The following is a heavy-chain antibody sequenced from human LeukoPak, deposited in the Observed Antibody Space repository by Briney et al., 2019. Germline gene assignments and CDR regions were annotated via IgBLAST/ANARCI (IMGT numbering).Heavy chain of an antibody. CDR2: NIPIFGAA. D-gene: IGHD3-9*01. CDR3: ARENEQGLRYFDWVHNWFDP. V-gene: IGHV1-69*13. CDR1: GYTFTRYG. J-gene: IGHJ5*02. Sequence: SVKVSCKASGYTFTRYGISWVRQAPGQGLEWMGGNIPIFGAANYAQSFQGRIMMTADESANTVYMELSSLRSDDTAVYYCARENEQGLRYFDWVHNWFDPWGQGTLVTVSS.